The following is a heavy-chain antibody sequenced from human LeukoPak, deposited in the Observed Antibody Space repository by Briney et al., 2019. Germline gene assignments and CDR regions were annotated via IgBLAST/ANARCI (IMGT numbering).Heavy chain of an antibody. CDR1: GIRFSNYW. CDR3: ASGSYMDS. D-gene: IGHD1-26*01. CDR2: INQDGSEK. Sequence: PGGSLRLSCEASGIRFSNYWMSRVRQVPGKGLEWVANINQDGSEKYYVDSVKGRFTISRDNAKNSLYLQMNSLRADDTAVYYCASGSYMDSWGQGTLVTVSS. J-gene: IGHJ4*02. V-gene: IGHV3-7*01.